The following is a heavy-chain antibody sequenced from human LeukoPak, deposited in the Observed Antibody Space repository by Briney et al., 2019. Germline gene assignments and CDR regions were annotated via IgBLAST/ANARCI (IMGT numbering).Heavy chain of an antibody. V-gene: IGHV4-30-2*01. J-gene: IGHJ4*02. CDR2: IYHSGST. CDR3: ARIEGDILTGYYTFDY. Sequence: SETLSLTCTVSGGSISSGGYSWSWIRQPPGKGLEWIGYIYHSGSTYYNPSLKSRVTISVDRSKNQFSLKLSSVTAADTAVYYCARIEGDILTGYYTFDYWGQETLVTVSS. CDR1: GGSISSGGYS. D-gene: IGHD3-9*01.